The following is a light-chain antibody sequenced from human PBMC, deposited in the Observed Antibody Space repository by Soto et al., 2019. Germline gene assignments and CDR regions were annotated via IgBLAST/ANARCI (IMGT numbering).Light chain of an antibody. CDR2: QIS. J-gene: IGKJ1*01. CDR1: QSLVYSDGNTY. V-gene: IGKV2-24*01. Sequence: DVVLTQTPLSSPVTLGQPASISCRSSQSLVYSDGNTYLSWLQQRPGQPPRLLIYQISNRFSGVPDRFSGSGAGTDFTLKISRVEAEDVGVYYWMQFAHFPRTFGQGTKLEI. CDR3: MQFAHFPRT.